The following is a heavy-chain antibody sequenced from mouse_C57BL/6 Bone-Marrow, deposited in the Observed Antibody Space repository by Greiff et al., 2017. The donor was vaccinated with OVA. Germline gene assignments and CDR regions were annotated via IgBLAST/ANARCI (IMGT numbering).Heavy chain of an antibody. D-gene: IGHD1-1*01. CDR2: INPGGGGT. Sequence: QVQLQQSGAELVRPGTSVKVSCKASGYAFTNYLIEWVKQRPGQGLEWIGVINPGGGGTNYNEKFKGKATLTADKSSSTAYMQLSSLTSEDSAVYFCARDYYGSSYLAWFAYWGQGTLVTVSA. CDR3: ARDYYGSSYLAWFAY. J-gene: IGHJ3*01. CDR1: GYAFTNYL. V-gene: IGHV1-54*01.